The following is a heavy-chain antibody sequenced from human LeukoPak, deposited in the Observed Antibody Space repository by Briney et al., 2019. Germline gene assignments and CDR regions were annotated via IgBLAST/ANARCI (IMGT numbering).Heavy chain of an antibody. CDR3: ASNSMIRGKGTDY. D-gene: IGHD3-10*01. CDR2: ISSSSSSI. J-gene: IGHJ4*02. V-gene: IGHV3-48*04. CDR1: GFTFSSYN. Sequence: PGGSLRLSCAASGFTFSSYNMNWVRQAPGKGLEWVSYISSSSSSIYYADSVEGRFTISRDNAKNSLYLQMNSLRAEDTAVYYCASNSMIRGKGTDYWGQGTLVTVSS.